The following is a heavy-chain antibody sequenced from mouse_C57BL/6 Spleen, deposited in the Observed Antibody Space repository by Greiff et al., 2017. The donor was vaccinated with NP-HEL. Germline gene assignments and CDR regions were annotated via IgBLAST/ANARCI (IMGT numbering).Heavy chain of an antibody. Sequence: VKLQESGAELARPGASVKMSCKASGYTFTSYTMHWVKQRPGQGLEWIGYINPSSGYTKYNQKFKDKATLTADKSSSTAYMQLSSLTSEDSAVXYSARSGDYYGSSCRWYFDVWGTGTTVTVSS. CDR1: GYTFTSYT. V-gene: IGHV1-4*01. CDR2: INPSSGYT. J-gene: IGHJ1*03. CDR3: ARSGDYYGSSCRWYFDV. D-gene: IGHD1-1*01.